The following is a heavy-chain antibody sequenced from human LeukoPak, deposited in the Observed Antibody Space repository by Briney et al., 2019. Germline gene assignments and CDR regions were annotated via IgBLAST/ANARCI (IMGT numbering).Heavy chain of an antibody. D-gene: IGHD3-22*01. CDR3: AGGPAYLDSVPNS. CDR2: IYYTGNT. CDR1: GASISTEPYF. J-gene: IGHJ5*02. Sequence: PSETLSLTCTVSGASISTEPYFWSWIRQHPVKGLEWLGYIYYTGNTASNPSLQGRLTISRDTSENQFSLSLTSVTAADTAVYYCAGGPAYLDSVPNSWGQGTLVTVSS. V-gene: IGHV4-31*03.